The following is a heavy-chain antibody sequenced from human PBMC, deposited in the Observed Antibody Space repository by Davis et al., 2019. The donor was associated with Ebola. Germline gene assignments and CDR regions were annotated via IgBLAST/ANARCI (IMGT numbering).Heavy chain of an antibody. J-gene: IGHJ6*02. Sequence: PSETLSLTCTVSGGSISSGSYYWSWIRQPAGKGLEWIGHVYSSGSTNYNPSRKSRATMSVDTSKKEISLKLRSVTAADTAVYYCARNSSGYDWSSHRGRRYGMDVWGQGTTVTVS. CDR1: GGSISSGSYY. CDR3: ARNSSGYDWSSHRGRRYGMDV. CDR2: VYSSGST. V-gene: IGHV4-61*09. D-gene: IGHD5-12*01.